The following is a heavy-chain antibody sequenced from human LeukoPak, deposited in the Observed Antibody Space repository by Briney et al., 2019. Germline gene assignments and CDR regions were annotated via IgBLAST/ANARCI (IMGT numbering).Heavy chain of an antibody. Sequence: GGSLRLSCAASGFTFSSYAMSWVRQAPGKGLEWVSAISGSGGSTYYADSVKGRFTLSRDNSKNTLDLQMNSLRAEDTAVYYCAKTWRGSSWSFDYWGQGTLVTVSS. V-gene: IGHV3-23*01. CDR1: GFTFSSYA. CDR3: AKTWRGSSWSFDY. CDR2: ISGSGGST. D-gene: IGHD6-13*01. J-gene: IGHJ4*02.